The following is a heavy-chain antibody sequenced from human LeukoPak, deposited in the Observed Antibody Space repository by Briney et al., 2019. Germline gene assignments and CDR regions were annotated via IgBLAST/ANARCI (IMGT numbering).Heavy chain of an antibody. D-gene: IGHD2-21*02. CDR2: INPNSGGT. CDR3: ARDPNIVVVTGFDY. Sequence: GALVKVSCKASGYTFTGYYMHWVRQAPGQGLEWMGWINPNSGGTNYAQKFQGRVTMTRDTSISTAYMELSRLRSDDTAVYYCARDPNIVVVTGFDYWGQGTLVTVSS. J-gene: IGHJ4*02. V-gene: IGHV1-2*02. CDR1: GYTFTGYY.